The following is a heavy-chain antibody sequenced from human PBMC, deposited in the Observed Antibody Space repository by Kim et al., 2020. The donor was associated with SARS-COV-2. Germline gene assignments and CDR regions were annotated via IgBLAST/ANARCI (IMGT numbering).Heavy chain of an antibody. Sequence: GGSLRLSCAASGFTFSSYAMSWVRQAPGKGLEWVSAISGSGGSTYYADSVKGRFTISRDNSKNTLYLQMNSLRAEDTAVYYCAKFPSPTSITIFGVGILNWFDPWGQGTLVTVSS. J-gene: IGHJ5*02. CDR3: AKFPSPTSITIFGVGILNWFDP. CDR1: GFTFSSYA. V-gene: IGHV3-23*01. CDR2: ISGSGGST. D-gene: IGHD3-3*01.